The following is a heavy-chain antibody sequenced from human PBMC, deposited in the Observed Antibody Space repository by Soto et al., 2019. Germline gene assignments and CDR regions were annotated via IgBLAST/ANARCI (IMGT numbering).Heavy chain of an antibody. CDR2: IYYSGST. D-gene: IGHD6-19*01. Sequence: SETLSLTCTVSGGSISSGSYYWSWIRQPPGKGLEWIGYIYYSGSTNYNPSLKSRVTISVDTSKNQFSLKLSSVTAADTAVYNCAKTSPPRNSGGWSRLFAYGGQEPLVPVP. V-gene: IGHV4-61*01. CDR3: AKTSPPRNSGGWSRLFAY. J-gene: IGHJ4*02. CDR1: GGSISSGSYY.